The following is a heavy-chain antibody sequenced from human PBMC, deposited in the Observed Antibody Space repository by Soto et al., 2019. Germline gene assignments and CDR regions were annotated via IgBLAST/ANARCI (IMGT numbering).Heavy chain of an antibody. CDR3: ARDRTSAAGQIGY. V-gene: IGHV4-31*11. D-gene: IGHD6-13*01. CDR1: GGTVWIAGDS. Sequence: KPSETPALACAGSGGTVWIAGDSGTWISQHPGKGLEWIGYIYYSGSTSGSTSYNPSLKSRVSTSVDTSKNQLSLKLSSVTAADTVVYYCARDRTSAAGQIGYWGQGTLVTVSS. J-gene: IGHJ4*02. CDR2: IYYSGST.